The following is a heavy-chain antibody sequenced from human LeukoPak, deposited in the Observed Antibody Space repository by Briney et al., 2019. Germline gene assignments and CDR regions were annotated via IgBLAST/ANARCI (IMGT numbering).Heavy chain of an antibody. CDR1: GYTFTSNY. J-gene: IGHJ5*02. CDR2: IYPRDGST. V-gene: IGHV1-46*01. Sequence: ASVKVSYKASGYTFTSNYIHWVRQAPGQGLEWMGMIYPRDGSTTCAQKFQGRVTMTRDTSTNTVYMELSSLISEDTAVYYCAREITPGRFDPWGQGTLVTVSS. CDR3: AREITPGRFDP.